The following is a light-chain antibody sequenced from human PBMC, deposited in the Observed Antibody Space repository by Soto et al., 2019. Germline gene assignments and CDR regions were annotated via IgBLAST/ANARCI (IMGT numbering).Light chain of an antibody. V-gene: IGKV3-15*01. Sequence: ETVMTQSPGTLSVSLGERATLSCRASQSVSIHLAWYQQKPGQAPRLLIYDTSTRATGIPARFSGSGSGTEFTLTISSLQSEDFAVYYCQQYGSSPPRVTFGQGTKVDIK. CDR1: QSVSIH. J-gene: IGKJ1*01. CDR2: DTS. CDR3: QQYGSSPPRVT.